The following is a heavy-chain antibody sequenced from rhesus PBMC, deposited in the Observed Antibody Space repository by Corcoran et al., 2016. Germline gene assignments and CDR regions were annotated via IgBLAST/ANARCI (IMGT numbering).Heavy chain of an antibody. D-gene: IGHD4-29*01. Sequence: QVQLKESGPGLVKPSETLSLTCAVSGGSISSGYGWGWIRQPPGKGLEWIVTTYSSTGNTYYDPSLKSRVTISRDTSNNQFSLQLTSATAADTAVYYCARRGSSSFDYWGQGVLVTVSS. CDR2: TYSSTGNT. CDR1: GGSISSGYG. J-gene: IGHJ4*01. V-gene: IGHV4S7*01. CDR3: ARRGSSSFDY.